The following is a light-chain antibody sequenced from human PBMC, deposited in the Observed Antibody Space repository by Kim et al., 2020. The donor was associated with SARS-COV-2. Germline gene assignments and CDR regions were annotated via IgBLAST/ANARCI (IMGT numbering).Light chain of an antibody. CDR3: QVWDTSSDYQYV. V-gene: IGLV3-21*04. Sequence: SYELTQPPSVSVAPGKTARITCGGDNIGSNSVHWYQKKSGQAPVLVMYFDSDRPAEITERFSASKSGNTATLTINKVEAGDEADYYCQVWDTSSDYQYVFGTGTKVTVL. J-gene: IGLJ1*01. CDR1: NIGSNS. CDR2: FDS.